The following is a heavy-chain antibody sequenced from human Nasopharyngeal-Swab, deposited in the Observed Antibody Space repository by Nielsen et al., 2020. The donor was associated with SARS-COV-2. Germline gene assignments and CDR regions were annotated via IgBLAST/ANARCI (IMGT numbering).Heavy chain of an antibody. Sequence: RESLSRSLVRLGRTYYRSKWYNDYAVSVKSRITINPDTSKNQFSLQLNSVTPEDTAVYYCARDGIAAAGYYYYYYGMDVWGQGTTVTVSS. V-gene: IGHV6-1*01. J-gene: IGHJ6*02. CDR3: ARDGIAAAGYYYYYYGMDV. CDR2: TYYRSKWYN. D-gene: IGHD6-13*01.